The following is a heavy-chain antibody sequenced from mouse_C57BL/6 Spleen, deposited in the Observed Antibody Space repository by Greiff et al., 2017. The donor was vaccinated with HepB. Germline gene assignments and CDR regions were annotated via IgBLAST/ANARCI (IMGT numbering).Heavy chain of an antibody. Sequence: EVQLQESGPGLVKPSQSLSLTCSVTGYSITSGYYWNWIRQFPGNKLEWMGYISYDGSNNYNPSLKNRISITRDTSKNQFFLKLNSVTTEDTATYYCARIYYDYESFAYWGQGTLVTVSA. CDR1: GYSITSGYY. CDR2: ISYDGSN. J-gene: IGHJ3*01. CDR3: ARIYYDYESFAY. V-gene: IGHV3-6*01. D-gene: IGHD2-4*01.